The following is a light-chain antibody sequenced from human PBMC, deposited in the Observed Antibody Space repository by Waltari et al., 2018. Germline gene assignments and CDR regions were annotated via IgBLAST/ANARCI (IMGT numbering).Light chain of an antibody. J-gene: IGKJ1*01. CDR1: QGISSW. CDR3: QQYNSAPPT. CDR2: KAS. V-gene: IGKV1-12*01. Sequence: QMTQSPSSLSASVGDRVTITCRASQGISSWLGWYQQKPGKAPKLLIYKASSLQSGVPSRFSGSGSVTDFTLTISSLQPEDFATYYCQQYNSAPPTFGQGTKVEIK.